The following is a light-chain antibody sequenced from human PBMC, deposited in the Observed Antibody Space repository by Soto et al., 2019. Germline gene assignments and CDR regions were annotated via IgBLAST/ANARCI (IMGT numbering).Light chain of an antibody. J-gene: IGKJ1*01. CDR1: QTISSW. CDR2: KSS. V-gene: IGKV1-5*03. Sequence: DIQMTQSPSTLSGSVGDRVTITCRASQTISSWLAWYQQKPGKAPKLLIYKSSTLKSGVPSRLSGSGSETEFTLTISSLQPNDFATYYCQHYNSYSEAFGQGTKVELK. CDR3: QHYNSYSEA.